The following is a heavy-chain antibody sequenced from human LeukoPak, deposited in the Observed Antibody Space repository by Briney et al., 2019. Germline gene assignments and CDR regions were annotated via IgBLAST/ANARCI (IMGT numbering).Heavy chain of an antibody. D-gene: IGHD5-12*01. CDR2: IVVGSGNT. J-gene: IGHJ4*02. CDR3: AASIVATITGFDY. V-gene: IGHV1-58*02. CDR1: GFTFTSSA. Sequence: SVKVSCKASGFTFTSSAMQWVRQARGQRLEWIGWIVVGSGNTNYAQKFQERATITRDMSTSTAYMELSSLRSEDTAVYYCAASIVATITGFDYWGQGTLVTVSS.